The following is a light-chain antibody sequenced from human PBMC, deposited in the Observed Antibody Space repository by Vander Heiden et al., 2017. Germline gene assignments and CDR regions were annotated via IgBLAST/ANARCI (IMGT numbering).Light chain of an antibody. CDR2: AAS. Sequence: DIQMTQSPSSLSASVGDRVTITCRASQSVSTYLNWYQQKPGKAPNLLIYAASNLQSGVPSRFSGSASGTDFTLTISRLQPEDFATYYCQQSDSTPFTFGHGTKVDIK. CDR3: QQSDSTPFT. V-gene: IGKV1-39*01. J-gene: IGKJ3*01. CDR1: QSVSTY.